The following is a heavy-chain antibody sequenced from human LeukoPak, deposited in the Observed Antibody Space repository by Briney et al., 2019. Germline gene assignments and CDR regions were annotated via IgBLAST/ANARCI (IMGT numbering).Heavy chain of an antibody. D-gene: IGHD2-15*01. J-gene: IGHJ4*02. Sequence: PGGSLRLSCAASGFTFSSYAMSWVRQAPGKGLEWVSAISGSGGSTYYADSVKGRFTISRDNSKNTLYLQMNSLRAEDTAVYYCARRGGYCSGGSCYPSLVYFDYWGQGTLVTVSS. CDR2: ISGSGGST. V-gene: IGHV3-23*01. CDR1: GFTFSSYA. CDR3: ARRGGYCSGGSCYPSLVYFDY.